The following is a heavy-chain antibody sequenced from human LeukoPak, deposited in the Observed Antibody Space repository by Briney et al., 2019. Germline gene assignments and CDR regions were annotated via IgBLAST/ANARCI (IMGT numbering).Heavy chain of an antibody. Sequence: GGSLRLSCTVSGFTVSSNSMSWVRQAPGKGLEWVSFIYSDNTHYSDSVKGRFTISRDNSKNTLYLQMNSLRAEDTAVYYCARVHTVVTPFDSWGQGTLVTVSS. CDR2: IYSDNT. CDR1: GFTVSSNS. D-gene: IGHD4-23*01. V-gene: IGHV3-53*01. CDR3: ARVHTVVTPFDS. J-gene: IGHJ4*02.